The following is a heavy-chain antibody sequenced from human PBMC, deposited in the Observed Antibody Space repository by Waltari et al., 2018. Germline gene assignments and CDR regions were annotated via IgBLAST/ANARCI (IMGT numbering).Heavy chain of an antibody. Sequence: QVQLQESGPGLVKPSETLSLTCTVSGGSISSYYWSWIRQPAGKGLEWIGRIYTRGSTNYNPSRKSRVTMSVDTSKNQFSLKLSSVTAADTAVYYCARAVVPAAIVAGDAFDIWGQGTMVTVSS. CDR3: ARAVVPAAIVAGDAFDI. D-gene: IGHD2-2*01. J-gene: IGHJ3*02. CDR2: IYTRGST. V-gene: IGHV4-4*07. CDR1: GGSISSYY.